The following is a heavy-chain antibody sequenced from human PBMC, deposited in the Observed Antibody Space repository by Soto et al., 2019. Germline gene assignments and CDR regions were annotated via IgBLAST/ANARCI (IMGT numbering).Heavy chain of an antibody. D-gene: IGHD4-17*01. V-gene: IGHV4-34*01. CDR3: ASGGNSGAY. Sequence: LSLTCAVYGVSVSNYYWSWIRQPPGKGLEWIGEINHLGSTNYNPSLKSRVTISIDTSKNQFSLKLNSVTAADTAVYFCASGGNSGAYWGQGTLVTVPQ. CDR2: INHLGST. J-gene: IGHJ4*02. CDR1: GVSVSNYY.